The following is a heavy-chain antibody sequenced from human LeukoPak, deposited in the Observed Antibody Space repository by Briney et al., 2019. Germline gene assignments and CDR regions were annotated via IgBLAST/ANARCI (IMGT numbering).Heavy chain of an antibody. J-gene: IGHJ5*02. D-gene: IGHD2-15*01. Sequence: QPGGSLRLSCAASGFTFSSYAMSWVRQAPGKGLEWVSTISGSGGSTYYADSVKGRFTISRDNSKNTLYLQMNSLRAEDTAVYYCAKDRGYCSGGSCYSFGWFDPWGQGTLVTVSS. CDR3: AKDRGYCSGGSCYSFGWFDP. CDR1: GFTFSSYA. CDR2: ISGSGGST. V-gene: IGHV3-23*01.